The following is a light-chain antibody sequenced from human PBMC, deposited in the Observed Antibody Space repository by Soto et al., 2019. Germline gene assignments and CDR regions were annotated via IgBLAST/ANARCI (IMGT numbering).Light chain of an antibody. CDR3: KQYNNWPFLLT. CDR1: QSVNNH. CDR2: EAS. Sequence: EIVLTQSPATVSLSPGERATLSCRASQSVNNHLAWYQQKPGQAPRLVIYEASKRATGIPARFSGSGSGTDFTLTISSLEPEDFAVYYCKQYNNWPFLLTFGGGTKVEIK. V-gene: IGKV3-11*01. J-gene: IGKJ4*01.